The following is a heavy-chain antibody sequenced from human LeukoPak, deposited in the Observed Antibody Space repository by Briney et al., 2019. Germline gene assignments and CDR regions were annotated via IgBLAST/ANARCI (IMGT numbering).Heavy chain of an antibody. CDR3: ARGVQLWATGYYGMDV. V-gene: IGHV1-46*01. CDR2: INPSGGST. J-gene: IGHJ6*02. D-gene: IGHD5-18*01. Sequence: EASVKVSCKASGYTFTSYYMHWVRQAPGQGLEWMGIINPSGGSTSYAQKFQGRVTMTRDTSTSTVYMELSSLRSEDTAVYYCARGVQLWATGYYGMDVWGQGTTVTVSS. CDR1: GYTFTSYY.